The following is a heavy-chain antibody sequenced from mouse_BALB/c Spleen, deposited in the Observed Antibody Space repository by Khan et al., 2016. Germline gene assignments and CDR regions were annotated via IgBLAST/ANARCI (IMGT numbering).Heavy chain of an antibody. J-gene: IGHJ4*01. CDR3: TRSAYGNHPYYAMDY. CDR2: IHPSDSAS. D-gene: IGHD2-1*01. Sequence: VELQQPGTELVRPGASVKLSCKASGYSFTRYWMNWVKQRPGQGLEWIGMIHPSDSASRLNQKFKDKATLTVDNSSSIAYMQLSSPTSEYSAVYYCTRSAYGNHPYYAMDYWGQGTSVTVSS. CDR1: GYSFTRYW. V-gene: IGHV1-61*01.